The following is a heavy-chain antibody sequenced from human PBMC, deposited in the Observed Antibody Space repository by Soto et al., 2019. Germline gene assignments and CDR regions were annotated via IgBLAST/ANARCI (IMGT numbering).Heavy chain of an antibody. Sequence: VQLVESGGGLVQPGRSLRLSCAASGFTFSSYGMHWVRQAPGKGLVWVAVISYDGSNKNHSDSVKGRFTISRDNSKNTLYLQVISLRDEATAVYHGAKVRGKCNGGRCYRIDYWGQGALVTVSS. J-gene: IGHJ4*02. D-gene: IGHD2-15*01. CDR1: GFTFSSYG. CDR2: ISYDGSNK. V-gene: IGHV3-30*18. CDR3: AKVRGKCNGGRCYRIDY.